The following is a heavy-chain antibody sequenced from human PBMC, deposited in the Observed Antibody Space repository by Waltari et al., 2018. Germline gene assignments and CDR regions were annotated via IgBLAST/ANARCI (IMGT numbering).Heavy chain of an antibody. V-gene: IGHV4-38-2*01. CDR2: IYHSGST. D-gene: IGHD6-13*01. Sequence: QVQLQESGPGLVKPSETLSLTCAVSGYSISSGYYWGWIRQPPGKGLEWIGSIYHSGSTYYTPSLKSRVTISVDTSKNQFSLKLSSVTAADTAVYYCARHEIAAAGGDYWGQGTLVTVSS. CDR3: ARHEIAAAGGDY. CDR1: GYSISSGYY. J-gene: IGHJ4*02.